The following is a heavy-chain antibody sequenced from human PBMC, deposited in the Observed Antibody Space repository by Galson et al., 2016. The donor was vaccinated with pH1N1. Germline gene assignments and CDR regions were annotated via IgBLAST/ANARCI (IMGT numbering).Heavy chain of an antibody. V-gene: IGHV1-2*04. CDR2: INPDSGGT. CDR3: ARILSATSSYDY. Sequence: SVKVSCKASGYTFTGHYIHWVRQVPGQGLEWMGWINPDSGGTKYAQKFQGWVTMTRDTSISATYMELSRLRSDDTAIYYCARILSATSSYDYWGQGTRVTVSS. CDR1: GYTFTGHY. D-gene: IGHD4-11*01. J-gene: IGHJ4*02.